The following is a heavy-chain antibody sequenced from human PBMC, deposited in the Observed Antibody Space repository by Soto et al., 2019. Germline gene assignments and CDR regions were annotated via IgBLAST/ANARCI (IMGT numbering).Heavy chain of an antibody. J-gene: IGHJ6*02. CDR1: GFTFSEYW. V-gene: IGHV3-7*03. CDR2: IKQDGSEK. D-gene: IGHD3-22*01. Sequence: QTGGSLRLSCAASGFTFSEYWMNWVRQAPGMGLEWVANIKQDGSEKNSVDSVKGRFTISRDNAKKLLYLQMNSLRAEDTAVYYCVRDPDYYDTRGSYYGMDVWGQGTTVTVSS. CDR3: VRDPDYYDTRGSYYGMDV.